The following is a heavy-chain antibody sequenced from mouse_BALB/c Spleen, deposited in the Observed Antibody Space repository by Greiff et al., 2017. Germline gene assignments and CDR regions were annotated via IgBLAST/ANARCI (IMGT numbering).Heavy chain of an antibody. J-gene: IGHJ3*01. D-gene: IGHD2-4*01. Sequence: VQLVESGPGLVAPSQSLSITCTVSGFSLTSYGVHWVRQPPGKGLEWLGVIWSGGSTDYNAAFISRLCISKDNSKCQVFYKMNSLQANDTAIYYYARGGLRRSAWFAYWGQGTLVTVSA. CDR1: GFSLTSYG. CDR3: ARGGLRRSAWFAY. V-gene: IGHV2-2*02. CDR2: IWSGGST.